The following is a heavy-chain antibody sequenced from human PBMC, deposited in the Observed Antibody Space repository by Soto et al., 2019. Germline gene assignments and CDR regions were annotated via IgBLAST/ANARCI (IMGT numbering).Heavy chain of an antibody. V-gene: IGHV3-21*01. D-gene: IGHD5-12*01. J-gene: IGHJ5*02. Sequence: PGGSLRLSCAAPGFTSGLTFSLYNRNWVRQAPGKGLEWVSSITSSSEYIYYADSVKGRFTISRDDAMNSLYLLLSSLRADDTAVYYCSRGFRPGYDAWYTYFDPWGQGTPVTVSS. CDR3: SRGFRPGYDAWYTYFDP. CDR1: GFTSGLTFSLYN. CDR2: ITSSSEYI.